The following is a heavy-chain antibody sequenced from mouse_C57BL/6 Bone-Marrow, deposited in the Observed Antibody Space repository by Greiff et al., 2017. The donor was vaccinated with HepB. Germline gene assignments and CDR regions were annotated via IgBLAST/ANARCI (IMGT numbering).Heavy chain of an antibody. J-gene: IGHJ2*01. Sequence: EVKLMESGGDLVKPGGSLKLSCAASGFTFSSYGMSWVRQTPDKRLEWVATISSGGSYTYYPDSVKGRFTISRDNAKNTLYLQMSSLKSEDTAMYYCARRDGFPYYFDYWGQGTTLTVSS. CDR3: ARRDGFPYYFDY. D-gene: IGHD2-3*01. V-gene: IGHV5-6*02. CDR1: GFTFSSYG. CDR2: ISSGGSYT.